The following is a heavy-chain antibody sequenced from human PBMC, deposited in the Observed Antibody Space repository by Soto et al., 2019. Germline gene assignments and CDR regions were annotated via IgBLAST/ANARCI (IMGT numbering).Heavy chain of an antibody. V-gene: IGHV4-31*03. D-gene: IGHD2-15*01. Sequence: PSETLSLTCTVSGGSISSGGYYWSWIRQHPGKGLEWIGYIYYSGSTYYNPSPKSRVTISVDTSKNQFSLKLSSVTAADTAVYYCARDRCSGGSCLYGMDVWGQGTTVTVSS. CDR3: ARDRCSGGSCLYGMDV. CDR1: GGSISSGGYY. J-gene: IGHJ6*02. CDR2: IYYSGST.